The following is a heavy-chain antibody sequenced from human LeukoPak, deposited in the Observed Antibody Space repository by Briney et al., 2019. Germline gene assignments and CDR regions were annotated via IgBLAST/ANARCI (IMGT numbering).Heavy chain of an antibody. CDR3: ARDLYCSSTSCRDY. CDR1: GYTFTSYG. J-gene: IGHJ4*02. CDR2: ISAYNGNT. Sequence: ASVKVSCKASGYTFTSYGISSVRQAPGQGLEWMGWISAYNGNTNYAQKLQGRVTMTTDTSTSTAYMELRSLRSDDTAVYYCARDLYCSSTSCRDYWGQGTLVTVSS. D-gene: IGHD2-2*01. V-gene: IGHV1-18*01.